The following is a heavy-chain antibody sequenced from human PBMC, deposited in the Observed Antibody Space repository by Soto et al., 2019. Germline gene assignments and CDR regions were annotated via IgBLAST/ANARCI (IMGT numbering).Heavy chain of an antibody. J-gene: IGHJ6*01. Sequence: GESLKISCHTSGYTFTVYWIDWVRQMPGKGLAWMGIIYPADSATRYSPSFQGHVTLSAYKSITTAYLQWSGLKPPDTAIYYCPRPDPSSPSSLYYCFHVWRQGTTIPVSS. V-gene: IGHV5-51*01. CDR1: GYTFTVYW. CDR3: PRPDPSSPSSLYYCFHV. D-gene: IGHD6-6*01. CDR2: IYPADSAT.